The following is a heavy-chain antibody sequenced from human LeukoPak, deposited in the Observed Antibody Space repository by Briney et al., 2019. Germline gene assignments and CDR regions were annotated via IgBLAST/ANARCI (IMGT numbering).Heavy chain of an antibody. CDR1: GYTFTDYY. CDR3: ATDYGDYESGY. J-gene: IGHJ4*02. Sequence: ASVKVSCKSSGYTFTDYYMRWVRQAPGQGLEWMGWINPNSGGTDYAQKFQGRVTMTRDTSISTAYMELSRLRSDDTAVYYCATDYGDYESGYWGQGTLVTVSS. V-gene: IGHV1-2*02. D-gene: IGHD4-17*01. CDR2: INPNSGGT.